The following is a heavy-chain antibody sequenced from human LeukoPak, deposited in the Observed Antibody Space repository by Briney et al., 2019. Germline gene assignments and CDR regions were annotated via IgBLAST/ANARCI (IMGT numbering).Heavy chain of an antibody. J-gene: IGHJ5*01. D-gene: IGHD3-9*01. Sequence: PGGSLRLSCAASGFTFSSYSMNWVRQAPGRGLEWVSSISSSSSYIYYADSVKGRFTISSDNAKNSLYLQMNSLRAEDTAVYYCARGKTAVDILTGYDSWGQGTLSPSP. CDR2: ISSSSSYI. V-gene: IGHV3-21*01. CDR3: ARGKTAVDILTGYDS. CDR1: GFTFSSYS.